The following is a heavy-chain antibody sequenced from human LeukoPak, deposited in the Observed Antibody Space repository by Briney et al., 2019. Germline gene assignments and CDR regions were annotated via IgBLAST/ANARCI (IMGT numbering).Heavy chain of an antibody. Sequence: SETLSLTCAVYGGSFSGYYWSWIRQPPGKGLEWIREINHRGSTNYNPSLKSRVTISVDTSKNQFSLKLSSVTAADTAVYYCARVFGFARGIVVVYYYYYMDVWGKGTTVTVSS. V-gene: IGHV4-34*01. D-gene: IGHD3-22*01. CDR3: ARVFGFARGIVVVYYYYYMDV. CDR2: INHRGST. J-gene: IGHJ6*03. CDR1: GGSFSGYY.